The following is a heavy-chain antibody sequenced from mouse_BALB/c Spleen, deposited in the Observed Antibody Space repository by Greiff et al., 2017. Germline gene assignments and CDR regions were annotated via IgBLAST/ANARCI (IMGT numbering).Heavy chain of an antibody. CDR2: INPSTGYT. J-gene: IGHJ3*01. Sequence: VQLQQSGAELAKPGASVKMSCKASGYTFTSYWMHWVKQRPGQGLEWIGYINPSTGYTEYNQKFKDKATLTADKSSSTAYMQLSSLTSEDSAVYYCARSDDGYYGFPYAYWGQGTLVTVSA. CDR1: GYTFTSYW. D-gene: IGHD2-3*01. V-gene: IGHV1-7*01. CDR3: ARSDDGYYGFPYAY.